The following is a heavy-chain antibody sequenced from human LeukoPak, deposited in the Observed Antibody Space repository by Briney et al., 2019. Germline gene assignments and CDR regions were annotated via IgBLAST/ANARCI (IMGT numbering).Heavy chain of an antibody. J-gene: IGHJ4*02. D-gene: IGHD3-10*01. CDR3: ARTDEKRIFGSASYYRGRPVDY. CDR1: GGSISSSSYY. V-gene: IGHV4-39*01. CDR2: IYYSGST. Sequence: PSETLSLTCTVSGGSISSSSYYWGWIRQPPGKGLEWIGSIYYSGSTYYNPSLKSRVTISVDTSKNQFSLKLSSVTAADTAVYYCARTDEKRIFGSASYYRGRPVDYWGQGTLVTVSS.